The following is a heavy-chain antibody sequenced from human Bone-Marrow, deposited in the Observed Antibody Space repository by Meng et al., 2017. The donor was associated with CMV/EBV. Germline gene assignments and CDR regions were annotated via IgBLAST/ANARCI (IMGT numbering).Heavy chain of an antibody. D-gene: IGHD2-21*02. J-gene: IGHJ5*02. CDR2: IYYSEST. CDR1: GGSISSGGYC. CDR3: ARARGDGWFDP. Sequence: TVSGGSISSGGYCWRWIRQPPGKGLEWIGYIYYSESTYYNPSLKSRVTISVDTSKNQFSLKLSSVTAADTAVYYCARARGDGWFDPWGQGTLVTVSS. V-gene: IGHV4-30-4*01.